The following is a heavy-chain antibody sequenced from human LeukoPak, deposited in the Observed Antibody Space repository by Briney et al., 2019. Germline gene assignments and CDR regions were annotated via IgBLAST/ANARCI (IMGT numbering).Heavy chain of an antibody. CDR2: INSNSGGT. D-gene: IGHD2-15*01. V-gene: IGHV1-2*02. CDR3: ARVGLAATPFWFDP. J-gene: IGHJ5*02. CDR1: GYTFTGYY. Sequence: ASVKVSCKASGYTFTGYYMHWVRQAPGQGLEWMGWINSNSGGTNYAQKFQGRVTMTRDTSISTAYMELSRLRSDDTAVYYCARVGLAATPFWFDPWGQGTLVTVSS.